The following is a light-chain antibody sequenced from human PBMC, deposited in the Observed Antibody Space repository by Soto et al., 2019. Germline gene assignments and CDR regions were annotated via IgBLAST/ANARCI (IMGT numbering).Light chain of an antibody. CDR3: QQLSLYPFT. CDR1: QDINNY. CDR2: GAS. Sequence: DIQLTQSPSFLSASVGDRITITRRASQDINNYVAWYQQKPGKVPELLIYGASTLQSGVPSRFSGSGSGTEFTLTINSLQPADFATYYCQQLSLYPFTFGHRTTVALK. J-gene: IGKJ3*01. V-gene: IGKV1-9*01.